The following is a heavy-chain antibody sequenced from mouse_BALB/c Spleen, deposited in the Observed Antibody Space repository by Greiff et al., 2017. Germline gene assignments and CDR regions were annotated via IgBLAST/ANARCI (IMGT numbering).Heavy chain of an antibody. V-gene: IGHV14-3*02. CDR1: GFNIKDTY. D-gene: IGHD2-3*01. Sequence: EVQLVESGAELVKPGASVKLSCTASGFNIKDTYMHWVKQRPEQGLEWIGRIDPANGNTKYDPKFQGKATITADTSSNTAYLQLSSLTSEDTAVYYCARGEGYSWYFDVWGAGTTVTVSS. CDR3: ARGEGYSWYFDV. J-gene: IGHJ1*01. CDR2: IDPANGNT.